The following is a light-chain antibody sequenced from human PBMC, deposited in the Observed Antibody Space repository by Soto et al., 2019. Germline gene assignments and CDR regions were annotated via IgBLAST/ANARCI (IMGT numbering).Light chain of an antibody. CDR2: AAS. Sequence: DIQMTQSPSSLSASVGDRVTITCRASQGIGNYLAWYQQKPGKVPKLLIYAASTLQSGVPSRFSGSGSGTDFTLTISNLQPEDVATYYCQKYDKVPWTFGQGTKVEIK. V-gene: IGKV1-27*01. CDR3: QKYDKVPWT. CDR1: QGIGNY. J-gene: IGKJ1*01.